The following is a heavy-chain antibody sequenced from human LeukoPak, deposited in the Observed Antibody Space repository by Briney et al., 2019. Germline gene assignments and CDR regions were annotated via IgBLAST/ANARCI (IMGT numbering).Heavy chain of an antibody. CDR2: IRGTGSST. J-gene: IGHJ4*02. V-gene: IGHV3-23*01. Sequence: HPGGSLRLSCGASGFTFSSYAMAWVRQAPGKGLEWVSAIRGTGSSTYYADSVKGRFTISRDNSKSTLYLQMNSLRAEDTAIYFCTKEYDYSGDLGQGRGYFDYWGQGTLVTVSS. CDR3: TKEYDYSGDLGQGRGYFDY. D-gene: IGHD3-22*01. CDR1: GFTFSSYA.